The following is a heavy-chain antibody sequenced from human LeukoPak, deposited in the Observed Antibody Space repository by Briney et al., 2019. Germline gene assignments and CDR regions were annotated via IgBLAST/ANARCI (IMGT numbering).Heavy chain of an antibody. D-gene: IGHD5-12*01. Sequence: ASVKVSCKASGYTFTSYYTHWVRQAPGQGLEWMGMINPSGGSTSYAQKFQGRVTMTRDTSTSTVYMELSSLRSEDTAVYYCARDSGGYPFQHWGQGTLVTVSS. CDR2: INPSGGST. J-gene: IGHJ1*01. V-gene: IGHV1-46*01. CDR3: ARDSGGYPFQH. CDR1: GYTFTSYY.